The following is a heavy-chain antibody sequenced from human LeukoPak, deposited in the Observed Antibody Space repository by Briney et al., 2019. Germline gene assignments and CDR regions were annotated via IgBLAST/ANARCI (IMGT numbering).Heavy chain of an antibody. CDR1: GFTFSSYG. V-gene: IGHV3-33*01. Sequence: PGRSLRLSCAASGFTFSSYGMHWVRQAPGKGLEWVAAIWYDGSNKYYTDSVKGRFTISRDNSKNTLYLQMNSLRAEDTAVYYCARGQYSPDYWGQGTLVTVSS. J-gene: IGHJ4*02. CDR2: IWYDGSNK. D-gene: IGHD2-15*01. CDR3: ARGQYSPDY.